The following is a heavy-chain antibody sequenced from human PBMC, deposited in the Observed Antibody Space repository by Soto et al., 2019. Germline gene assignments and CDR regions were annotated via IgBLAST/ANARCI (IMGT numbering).Heavy chain of an antibody. CDR1: GFTFSSYS. CDR2: ISSSSSYI. Sequence: GGSLRLSCAASGFTFSSYSMNWVRQAPGKGLEWVSSISSSSSYIYYADSVKGRFTISRDNAKNSLYLQMNSLRAEDTVVYYCARVRGYCSSTSCPYYYGMDVWGQGTTVTVSS. V-gene: IGHV3-21*01. J-gene: IGHJ6*02. CDR3: ARVRGYCSSTSCPYYYGMDV. D-gene: IGHD2-2*01.